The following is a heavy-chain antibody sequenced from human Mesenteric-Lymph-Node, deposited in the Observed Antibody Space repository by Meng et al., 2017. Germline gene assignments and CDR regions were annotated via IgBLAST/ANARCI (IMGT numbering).Heavy chain of an antibody. V-gene: IGHV4-59*01. CDR2: IYYNGNT. Sequence: QGQLQGSGPGLVKPSETLSLTCTVSGGSISGYYWSWIRQPPGKGLEWLAYIYYNGNTKYNPSLTSRVTISLDTSKNQFSLKLSSVTAADTAVYYCARGGSFVDFWGQGTLVTVSS. J-gene: IGHJ4*02. CDR3: ARGGSFVDF. D-gene: IGHD3-16*01. CDR1: GGSISGYY.